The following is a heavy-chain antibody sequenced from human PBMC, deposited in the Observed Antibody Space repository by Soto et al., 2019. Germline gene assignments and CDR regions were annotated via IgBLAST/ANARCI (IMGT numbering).Heavy chain of an antibody. CDR2: IYYSGST. D-gene: IGHD3-9*01. CDR1: GGSISSYY. J-gene: IGHJ6*02. V-gene: IGHV4-59*01. Sequence: SETLSLTCTVSGGSISSYYWSWVRQPPGKGLEWIGYIYYSGSTNYNPSLKSRVTISVDTSKNQFSLKLSSVTAADTAVYYCSRLRYFEFDYYGMDVWGQGTTVTVSS. CDR3: SRLRYFEFDYYGMDV.